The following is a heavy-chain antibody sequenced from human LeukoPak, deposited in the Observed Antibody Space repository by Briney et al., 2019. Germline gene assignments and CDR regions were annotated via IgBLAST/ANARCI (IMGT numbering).Heavy chain of an antibody. D-gene: IGHD5-18*01. CDR2: IYPGDSDT. J-gene: IGHJ4*02. Sequence: GESQKISCKGSGYIFINYWIGWVRQMPGKGLEWMGIIYPGDSDTRYSPSFQGQVTISADKSIRNAYLQWSSLKASDTAMYYCARGSSGYTYGFDYWGQGTLVTVSS. V-gene: IGHV5-51*01. CDR1: GYIFINYW. CDR3: ARGSSGYTYGFDY.